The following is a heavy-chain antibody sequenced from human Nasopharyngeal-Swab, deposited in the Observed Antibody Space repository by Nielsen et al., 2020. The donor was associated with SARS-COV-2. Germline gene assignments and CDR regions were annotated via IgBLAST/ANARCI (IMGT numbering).Heavy chain of an antibody. J-gene: IGHJ4*02. D-gene: IGHD6-6*01. CDR3: ARGSEGGIAARQPNFDY. V-gene: IGHV4-34*01. CDR2: INHSGST. Sequence: WTRQPPGKGLEWIGEINHSGSTNYNPSLKSRVTISVDTSKNQFSLKLSSVTAADTAVYYCARGSEGGIAARQPNFDYWGQGTLVTVSS.